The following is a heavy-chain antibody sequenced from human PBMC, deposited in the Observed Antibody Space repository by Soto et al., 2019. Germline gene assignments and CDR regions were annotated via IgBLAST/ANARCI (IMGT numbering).Heavy chain of an antibody. CDR2: ISGSGGST. CDR3: AKVVNYDVLTGYYKGTDYYGMDV. J-gene: IGHJ6*02. D-gene: IGHD3-9*01. Sequence: QLLESGGGLVQPGGSLRLSCAASGFTFSIYSMNWVRQAPGKGLEWVSLISGSGGSTHYADSVEGRFTISRDNSKNTLYLEMDSLRAEDTAVYYCAKVVNYDVLTGYYKGTDYYGMDVWGQGTTVTVSS. CDR1: GFTFSIYS. V-gene: IGHV3-23*01.